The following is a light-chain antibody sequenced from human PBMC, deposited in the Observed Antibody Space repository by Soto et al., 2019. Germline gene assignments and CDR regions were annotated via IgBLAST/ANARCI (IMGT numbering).Light chain of an antibody. Sequence: DVVMTQSPLSLPVTLGQPASISCRSSQSLVYSDGIAYLSWFQQRPGQSPRRLIYKASNRDSGVPDRFSGIGSGTDFTLQINRVEAEDVGVYYCMQGKHWPPTFGRGTRVEIK. CDR3: MQGKHWPPT. CDR2: KAS. CDR1: QSLVYSDGIAY. J-gene: IGKJ1*01. V-gene: IGKV2-30*01.